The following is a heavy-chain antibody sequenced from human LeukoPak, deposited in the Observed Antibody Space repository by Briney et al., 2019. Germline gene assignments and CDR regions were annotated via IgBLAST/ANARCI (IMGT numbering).Heavy chain of an antibody. V-gene: IGHV4-61*02. CDR3: ARGDYDILTGYLLDY. Sequence: SETLSLTCTVSGGSISSGSYYWSWIRQPAGKGLEWIGRIYTSGSTNYNPSLKSRVTISVDTSKNQFSLKLSSVTAADTAVYYCARGDYDILTGYLLDYWGQGTLVTVSS. J-gene: IGHJ4*02. D-gene: IGHD3-9*01. CDR2: IYTSGST. CDR1: GGSISSGSYY.